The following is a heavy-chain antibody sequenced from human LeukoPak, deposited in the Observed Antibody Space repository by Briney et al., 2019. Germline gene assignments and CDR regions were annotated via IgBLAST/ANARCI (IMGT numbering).Heavy chain of an antibody. V-gene: IGHV4-34*01. CDR2: INHSGST. J-gene: IGHJ6*02. Sequence: PSETLSLTCAVYGGSFSGYYWSWIRQPPGKGLEWIGEINHSGSTNYNPSLKSRVTISVDTSKNQFSLKLSSVTAADTAVTYCARLDTAHYGMDVWGQGTTVTVSS. D-gene: IGHD5-18*01. CDR3: ARLDTAHYGMDV. CDR1: GGSFSGYY.